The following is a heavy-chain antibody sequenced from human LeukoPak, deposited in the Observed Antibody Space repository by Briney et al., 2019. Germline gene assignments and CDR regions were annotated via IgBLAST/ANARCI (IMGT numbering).Heavy chain of an antibody. CDR3: AREGYCSSTSCRYFDY. V-gene: IGHV3-21*04. D-gene: IGHD2-2*01. J-gene: IGHJ4*02. CDR1: GFTFSSYS. CDR2: ISSSSSYI. Sequence: GGSLRLSCAASGFTFSSYSMNWVRQAPGKGLEWVSSISSSSSYIYYADSVKGRFTISRDNAKNSLYLQMNSLRAEDTALYYCAREGYCSSTSCRYFDYWGQGTLVTVSS.